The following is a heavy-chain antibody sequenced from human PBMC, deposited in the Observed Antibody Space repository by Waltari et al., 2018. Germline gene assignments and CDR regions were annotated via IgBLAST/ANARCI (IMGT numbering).Heavy chain of an antibody. V-gene: IGHV4-59*01. D-gene: IGHD6-13*01. J-gene: IGHJ1*01. Sequence: QVQLQESGPGLVKHSETLSLTCTVSGGSISSYYWSWIRQPPGKGLEWIGYIYYSGSTNYNPSLKSRVTISVDTSKNQFSLKLSSVTAADTAVYYCARGEAAAGTGYFQHWGQGTLVTVSS. CDR1: GGSISSYY. CDR3: ARGEAAAGTGYFQH. CDR2: IYYSGST.